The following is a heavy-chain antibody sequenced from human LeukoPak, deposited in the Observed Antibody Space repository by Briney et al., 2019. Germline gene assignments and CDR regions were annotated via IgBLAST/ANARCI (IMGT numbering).Heavy chain of an antibody. V-gene: IGHV4-59*01. D-gene: IGHD1-26*01. Sequence: SETLSLTCTVSGGSISSYYWSWIRQPPGKGLEWIGYIYYSGSTNYNPSLKSRVTISVDTSKNQFSLKLSSVTAADTAVYYCARVVGATGAFDIWGQGTMVTVSS. CDR1: GGSISSYY. CDR2: IYYSGST. J-gene: IGHJ3*02. CDR3: ARVVGATGAFDI.